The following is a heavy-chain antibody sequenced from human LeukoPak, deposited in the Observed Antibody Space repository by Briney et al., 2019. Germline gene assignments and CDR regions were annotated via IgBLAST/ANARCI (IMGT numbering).Heavy chain of an antibody. D-gene: IGHD2-2*02. J-gene: IGHJ4*02. CDR1: NFTFGSYG. V-gene: IGHV3-30*02. CDR3: AKGYCSGTSCYTGLDY. CDR2: ISYDGSDK. Sequence: GGSLRLSCAASNFTFGSYGMNWVRHVPGKGLEWVAYISYDGSDKYYTDSVKGRFTISRDNAKNTLYLQMNSLRAEDTAVYYCAKGYCSGTSCYTGLDYWGQGTLVTVSS.